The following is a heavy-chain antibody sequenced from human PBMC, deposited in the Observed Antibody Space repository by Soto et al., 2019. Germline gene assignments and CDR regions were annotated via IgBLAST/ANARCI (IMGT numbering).Heavy chain of an antibody. D-gene: IGHD6-19*01. Sequence: GGSQRLSCAVSGFTFTNYGMNWVRQAPGKGPEWVANIKQDGSEKYYVDSVKGRFTISRDNAQNSLYLQMYSLRAEDTAIYYCARGMTVAANWFDTWGQGTPVTVSS. V-gene: IGHV3-7*02. CDR3: ARGMTVAANWFDT. J-gene: IGHJ5*02. CDR2: IKQDGSEK. CDR1: GFTFTNYG.